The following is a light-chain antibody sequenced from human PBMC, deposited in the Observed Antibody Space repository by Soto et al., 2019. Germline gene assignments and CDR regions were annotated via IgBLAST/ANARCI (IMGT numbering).Light chain of an antibody. J-gene: IGKJ4*01. CDR3: HQYDSSPLT. CDR2: GAS. Sequence: EIVLTQSPGTLSLSPGDRATLSCRASQSVSSSYLAWYQQKPGQAPRLLIYGASSRATGIPDRFSGSGSGTEFTLTISRLEPEDFAAYYCHQYDSSPLTFGGGTKVEIK. V-gene: IGKV3-20*01. CDR1: QSVSSSY.